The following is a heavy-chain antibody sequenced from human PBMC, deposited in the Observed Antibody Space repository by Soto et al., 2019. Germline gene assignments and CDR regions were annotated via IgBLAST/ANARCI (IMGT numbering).Heavy chain of an antibody. J-gene: IGHJ5*02. D-gene: IGHD6-19*01. Sequence: ASVKGSCKPSGYPFTSYHVNWVRQAPGQGLEWMGWMNPDSGSTDYALKFQGRLTMTRNTSMSTAYLELRSLTSEDTAIYYCARGRFISKGYDSGWYIAHWGQGTQVTVYS. CDR2: MNPDSGST. CDR1: GYPFTSYH. CDR3: ARGRFISKGYDSGWYIAH. V-gene: IGHV1-8*01.